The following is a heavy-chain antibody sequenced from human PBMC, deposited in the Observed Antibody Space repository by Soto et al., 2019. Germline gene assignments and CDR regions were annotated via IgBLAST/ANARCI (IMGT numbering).Heavy chain of an antibody. Sequence: GGSLRLSCAASGFTFNSYAMSWVRQAPGKGLEWVSVTSGSGSSTYYAGSVKGRFTFSRDKSKNTLYLQINNLRAEDAAVYYCAKNSGYSSAWPLDSWGQGTLVTVSS. CDR2: TSGSGSST. CDR3: AKNSGYSSAWPLDS. V-gene: IGHV3-23*01. J-gene: IGHJ4*02. D-gene: IGHD6-25*01. CDR1: GFTFNSYA.